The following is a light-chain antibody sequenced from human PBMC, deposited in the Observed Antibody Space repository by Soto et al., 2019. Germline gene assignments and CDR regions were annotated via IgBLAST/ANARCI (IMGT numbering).Light chain of an antibody. CDR1: QSVSNY. CDR3: QQSYSTPPT. CDR2: AVS. Sequence: DIQMTQSPSSLSASVGDRVTITCRASQSVSNYLNWYQQKPGKAPNLLLYAVSSLQSGVPSRFSGSGSGTDFTLTISYLLPEDFATYYCQQSYSTPPTFGGGTKVEIK. J-gene: IGKJ4*01. V-gene: IGKV1-39*01.